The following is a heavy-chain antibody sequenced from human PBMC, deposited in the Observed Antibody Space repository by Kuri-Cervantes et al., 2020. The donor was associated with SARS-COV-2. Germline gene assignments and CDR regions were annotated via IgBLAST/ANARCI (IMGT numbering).Heavy chain of an antibody. J-gene: IGHJ4*02. CDR3: ASQIGIFWN. CDR2: IRYGGSNK. CDR1: GFTFSSYG. V-gene: IGHV3-30*02. D-gene: IGHD3-3*01. Sequence: GESLKISCAASGFTFSSYGMHWVRQAPGKGLEWVAFIRYGGSNKYYADSVKGRFTISRDNSKNTLYLQMNSLRAEDTAVYYCASQIGIFWNWGQGTLVTVSS.